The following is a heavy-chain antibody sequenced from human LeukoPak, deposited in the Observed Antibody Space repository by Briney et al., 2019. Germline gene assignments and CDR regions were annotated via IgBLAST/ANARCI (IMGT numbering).Heavy chain of an antibody. Sequence: SETLSLTCTVSAGSISSSSYYWGWIRQPPGKGLEWIGSIYYSGSTYYNPSLMSRVTISVDTSKNQFSLKLSSVTAADTAVYYCARDRELGNWFDPWGQGTLVTVSS. CDR2: IYYSGST. V-gene: IGHV4-39*07. CDR3: ARDRELGNWFDP. CDR1: AGSISSSSYY. D-gene: IGHD3-10*01. J-gene: IGHJ5*02.